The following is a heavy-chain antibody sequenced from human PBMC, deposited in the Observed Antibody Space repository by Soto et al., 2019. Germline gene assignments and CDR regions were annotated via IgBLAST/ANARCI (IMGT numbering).Heavy chain of an antibody. J-gene: IGHJ4*02. CDR2: MNPNSSNT. CDR3: ARAYYDFWSGYYLY. CDR1: GYTFTSYD. D-gene: IGHD3-3*01. Sequence: ASVKVSCKASGYTFTSYDINWVRQATGQGLEWMGWMNPNSSNTGYAQKYQGRDTMTRNTSISTAYMELSSLRSEDTAVYYCARAYYDFWSGYYLYWGQGTLVTVSS. V-gene: IGHV1-8*01.